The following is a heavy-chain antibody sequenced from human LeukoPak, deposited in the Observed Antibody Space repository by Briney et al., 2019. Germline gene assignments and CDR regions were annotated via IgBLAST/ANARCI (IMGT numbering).Heavy chain of an antibody. J-gene: IGHJ4*02. CDR1: GDSFSANRRS. CDR2: TYYWSQWYN. V-gene: IGHV6-1*01. D-gene: IGHD1-26*01. CDR3: ARDSTSQDEWGPYDS. Sequence: SQTLSLTCAVSGDSFSANRRSWNWLRQSPSGGLEWLGSTYYWSQWYNDYADSVRSRITINPDTSRNESSLQLHSVTPEDTAGYYCARDSTSQDEWGPYDSWGRGMLVTVSS.